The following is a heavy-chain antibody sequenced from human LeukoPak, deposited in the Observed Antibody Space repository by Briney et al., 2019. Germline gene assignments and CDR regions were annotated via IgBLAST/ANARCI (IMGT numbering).Heavy chain of an antibody. CDR3: ARRGNYDNLWGNSLNN. CDR1: GYTFTVYY. CDR2: INPNSGGT. D-gene: IGHD3-16*01. J-gene: IGHJ4*02. Sequence: GASVKVSCKASGYTFTVYYIHWVRQAPGQGHEWMGWINPNSGGTNYAQKFQGRVTMTRDASISTAYMEMSRLRSDDTAIYYCARRGNYDNLWGNSLNNWGQGTLVTVSS. V-gene: IGHV1-2*02.